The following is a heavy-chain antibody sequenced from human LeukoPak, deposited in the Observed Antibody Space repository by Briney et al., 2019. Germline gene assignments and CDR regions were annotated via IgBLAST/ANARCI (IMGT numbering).Heavy chain of an antibody. D-gene: IGHD2-15*01. J-gene: IGHJ4*02. CDR1: GYSISSGYY. CDR2: IYHSGST. V-gene: IGHV4-38-2*02. Sequence: PSETLSLTCTVSGYSISSGYYWGWIRQPPGKGLEWIGSIYHSGSTYYNPSLKSRVTISVDTSKNRFSLRLSSVTAADTAVYYCARDRSYCSGGSCSYYFDYWGQGTLVTVSS. CDR3: ARDRSYCSGGSCSYYFDY.